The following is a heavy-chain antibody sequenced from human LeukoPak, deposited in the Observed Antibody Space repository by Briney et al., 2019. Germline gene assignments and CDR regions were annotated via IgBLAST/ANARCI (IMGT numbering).Heavy chain of an antibody. Sequence: PGGSLRLSCAASEFTFSSYAMSWVRQAPGQGLEWVSCICAGGRTTFYSDSVKGRFTISRDNSRNTLYLQMNSLRAEDTAVYYCAKDLSGHTNPLCDYWGQGTLVIVSS. CDR1: EFTFSSYA. D-gene: IGHD2/OR15-2a*01. CDR3: AKDLSGHTNPLCDY. CDR2: ICAGGRTT. V-gene: IGHV3-23*01. J-gene: IGHJ4*02.